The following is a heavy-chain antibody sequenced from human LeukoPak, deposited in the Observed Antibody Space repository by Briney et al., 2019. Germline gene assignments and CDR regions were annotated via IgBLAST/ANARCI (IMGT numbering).Heavy chain of an antibody. V-gene: IGHV1-8*01. CDR1: GYTFTSYD. J-gene: IGHJ6*02. CDR2: MNPNSGNT. Sequence: ASAKVSCKASGYTFTSYDINWVRQATGQGLEWMGWMNPNSGNTGYAQKFQGRVTMTRNTSISTAYMELSSLRSEDTAVYYCARDRAYDFWSGYYTDNYYYGMDVWGRGTTVTVSS. D-gene: IGHD3-3*01. CDR3: ARDRAYDFWSGYYTDNYYYGMDV.